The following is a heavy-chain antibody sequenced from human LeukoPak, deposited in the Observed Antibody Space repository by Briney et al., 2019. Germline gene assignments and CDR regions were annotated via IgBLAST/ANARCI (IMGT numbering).Heavy chain of an antibody. CDR1: GGSISSSSYY. D-gene: IGHD6-19*01. V-gene: IGHV4-39*01. Sequence: SETLSLTCTVSGGSISSSSYYWGWIRQPPGKGLGWIWSIYYSGLNYYNPSLKNRVNISVDTSKNQFTLKMSSVTAADTAVYYCARPYSSGLQNWGQGTLVTVSS. J-gene: IGHJ4*02. CDR3: ARPYSSGLQN. CDR2: IYYSGLN.